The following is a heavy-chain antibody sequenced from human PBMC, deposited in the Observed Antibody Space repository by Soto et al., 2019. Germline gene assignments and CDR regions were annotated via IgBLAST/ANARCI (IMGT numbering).Heavy chain of an antibody. CDR2: IYLSGNT. J-gene: IGHJ4*02. D-gene: IGHD2-2*01. Sequence: QVQLQESGPGLVKPSETLSLTCTVSGGSISSHYWSWIRQPAGKGLEWIGRIYLSGNTKINPSLKNRVTMSVDASKNQFSLNLKSVTAADTAVYYCARGIGYCSSINCYSSRRLRFDSWGQGTLVTVSS. CDR1: GGSISSHY. CDR3: ARGIGYCSSINCYSSRRLRFDS. V-gene: IGHV4-4*07.